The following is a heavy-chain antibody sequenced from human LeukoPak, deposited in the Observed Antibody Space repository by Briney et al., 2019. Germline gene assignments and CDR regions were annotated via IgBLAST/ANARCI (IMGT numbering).Heavy chain of an antibody. CDR2: ISGSGGGT. J-gene: IGHJ4*02. CDR3: AKDLGRYRSNFFDY. Sequence: TGGSLTLSCALSRLTLSSIDMSWVRHAPDRVLEWVSSISGSGGGTFYADFVKGRFTISRDDSKNTLYLQMNSLRADDTAVYYCAKDLGRYRSNFFDYWGQGNLVTVSS. CDR1: RLTLSSID. V-gene: IGHV3-23*01. D-gene: IGHD1-26*01.